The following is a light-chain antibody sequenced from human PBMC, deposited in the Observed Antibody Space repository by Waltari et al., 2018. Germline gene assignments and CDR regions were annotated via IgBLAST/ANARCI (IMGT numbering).Light chain of an antibody. CDR2: DAS. CDR3: QQRRGWPPT. Sequence: EIVLTQSPATLSLSPGETATLSCRASQDIAKYLAWYQQRPGQTPWLLIYDASIRATDVPARFTGGGSGTDFTLIISSLEPEDFAFYFCQQRRGWPPTFGPGTRVDF. J-gene: IGKJ3*01. CDR1: QDIAKY. V-gene: IGKV3-11*01.